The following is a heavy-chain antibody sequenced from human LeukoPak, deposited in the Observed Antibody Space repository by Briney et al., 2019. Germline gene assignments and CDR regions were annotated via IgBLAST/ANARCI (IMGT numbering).Heavy chain of an antibody. CDR1: GGSISSYY. D-gene: IGHD5-24*01. CDR2: IYYSGST. V-gene: IGHV4-59*08. CDR3: ARLRELATLHDAFDI. Sequence: SETLSLTCTVSGGSISSYYWNWIRQPPGKGLERIGYIYYSGSTNYNPSLKSRVTISVDTSKNQFSLKLSSVTAADTAVYYCARLRELATLHDAFDIWGQGTMVTVSS. J-gene: IGHJ3*02.